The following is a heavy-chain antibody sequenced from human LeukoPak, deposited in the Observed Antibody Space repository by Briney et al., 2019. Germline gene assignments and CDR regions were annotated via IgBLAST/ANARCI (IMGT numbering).Heavy chain of an antibody. J-gene: IGHJ6*03. Sequence: PSETLSLTCAVYGGSFSGYYWSWIRQPPGKGLEWIGEINHSGSTNYNPSLKSRVTISVDTSKNQFSLKLSSVTAVDTAVYYCAREKGGSGYDLATYYYYYMDVWGKGTTVTVSS. CDR3: AREKGGSGYDLATYYYYYMDV. CDR2: INHSGST. D-gene: IGHD5-12*01. CDR1: GGSFSGYY. V-gene: IGHV4-34*01.